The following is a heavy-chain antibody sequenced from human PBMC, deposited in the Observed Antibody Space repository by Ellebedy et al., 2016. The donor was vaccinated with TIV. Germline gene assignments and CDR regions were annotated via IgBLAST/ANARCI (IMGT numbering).Heavy chain of an antibody. J-gene: IGHJ4*02. V-gene: IGHV3-23*01. CDR2: ISGSGGST. CDR1: GFTFSSYA. CDR3: AKPTYYYDSSGYCLNY. D-gene: IGHD3-22*01. Sequence: GESLKISCAASGFTFSSYAMSWVRPAPGKGLEWLSAISGSGGSTYYADSVKGRFTISRDNSKNTLYLQMNSLRAEDTAVYYCAKPTYYYDSSGYCLNYWGQGTLVTVSS.